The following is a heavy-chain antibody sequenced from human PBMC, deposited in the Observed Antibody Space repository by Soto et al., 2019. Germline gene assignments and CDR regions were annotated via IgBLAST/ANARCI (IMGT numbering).Heavy chain of an antibody. CDR3: ARGTFYSSSWYWFDP. CDR2: IYYSGST. D-gene: IGHD6-13*01. CDR1: GGSISSYY. V-gene: IGHV4-59*01. Sequence: KPSETLSLTCTVSGGSISSYYWSWIRQPPGKGLEWIGYIYYSGSTNYNPSLKSRVTISVDTSKNQFSLKLSSVTAADTAVYYFARGTFYSSSWYWFDPWGQGTLVTVSS. J-gene: IGHJ5*02.